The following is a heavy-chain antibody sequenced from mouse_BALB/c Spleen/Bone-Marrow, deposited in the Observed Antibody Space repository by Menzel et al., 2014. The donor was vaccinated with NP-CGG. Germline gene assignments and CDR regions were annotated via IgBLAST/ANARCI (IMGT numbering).Heavy chain of an antibody. CDR2: IDPANGNT. Sequence: VQLQQSGAELVKPGASVKLSCTASGFNIKDTYMHWVKQRPEQGLEWIGRIDPANGNTKYDPKFQGKATITADTSSNTAYLQLSSLTSEDTAVYYCARYYYGSSLFGYWAQGTTLTVFS. V-gene: IGHV14-3*02. CDR1: GFNIKDTY. D-gene: IGHD1-1*01. CDR3: ARYYYGSSLFGY. J-gene: IGHJ2*01.